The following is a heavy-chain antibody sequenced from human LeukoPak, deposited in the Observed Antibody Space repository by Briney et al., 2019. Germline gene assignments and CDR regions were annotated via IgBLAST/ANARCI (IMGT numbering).Heavy chain of an antibody. Sequence: PGGSLRLSCAASGFLFSSYAMSWVRQAPGKGLEWVSGISGSGGNTYHADSVKGRFTISRDNSKNTLYLQMDSLRAEDTAVYYCAKAGVVATMIRGVIVGFFDYWGQGTLVTVSS. J-gene: IGHJ4*02. CDR2: ISGSGGNT. V-gene: IGHV3-23*01. D-gene: IGHD3-10*01. CDR3: AKAGVVATMIRGVIVGFFDY. CDR1: GFLFSSYA.